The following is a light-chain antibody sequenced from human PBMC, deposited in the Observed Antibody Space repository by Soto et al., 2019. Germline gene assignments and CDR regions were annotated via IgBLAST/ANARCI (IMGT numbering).Light chain of an antibody. J-gene: IGKJ3*01. CDR3: QEYGRSPVT. CDR1: QSVRNNY. Sequence: EIVLTQSPGTLSLSPGERATLSCRASQSVRNNYLVWYQHKPGQAPRLLISGASKRATGMPERFSGSGSGTDFTLTISRLEPEDLATSACQEYGRSPVTFGPGTKVVIK. CDR2: GAS. V-gene: IGKV3-20*01.